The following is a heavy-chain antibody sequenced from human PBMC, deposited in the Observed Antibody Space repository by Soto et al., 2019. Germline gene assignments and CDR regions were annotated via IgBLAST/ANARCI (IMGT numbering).Heavy chain of an antibody. V-gene: IGHV1-69*13. Sequence: GASVKVSCKASGGTFSSYAISWVRQAPGQGLEWMGGIIPIFGTANYAQKFQGRVTITADESTSTAYMELSSLRSEDTAVYYCARDPSDYGGGDNWFDPWGQGTLVTVSS. J-gene: IGHJ5*02. CDR3: ARDPSDYGGGDNWFDP. D-gene: IGHD4-17*01. CDR2: IIPIFGTA. CDR1: GGTFSSYA.